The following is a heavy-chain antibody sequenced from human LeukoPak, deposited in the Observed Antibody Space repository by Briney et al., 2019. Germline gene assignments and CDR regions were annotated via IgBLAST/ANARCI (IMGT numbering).Heavy chain of an antibody. V-gene: IGHV3-48*03. CDR1: GFTFSSYE. Sequence: QPGRSLRLSCAASGFTFSSYEMNCVRQAPGKGLEWVSYISSSGSTIYYADSVKGRFTISRDNAKNSLYLQMNSLRAEDTAVYYCARGCAGTLFYWGQGTLVTVSS. CDR2: ISSSGSTI. CDR3: ARGCAGTLFY. D-gene: IGHD6-13*01. J-gene: IGHJ4*02.